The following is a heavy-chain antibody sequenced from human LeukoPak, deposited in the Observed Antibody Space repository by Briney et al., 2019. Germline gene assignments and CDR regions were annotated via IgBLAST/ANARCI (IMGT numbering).Heavy chain of an antibody. V-gene: IGHV3-66*01. J-gene: IGHJ6*02. CDR2: IYSGGST. Sequence: GGSLRLSCAASGFTVSSNYMSWVRQAPGKGLEWVSVIYSGGSTYYADSVKGRFTISRDNSKNTLYLQMNSLRAEDTAVYYCARDRVEYWLEYYYYGMDVWGQGTTVTVSS. CDR1: GFTVSSNY. CDR3: ARDRVEYWLEYYYYGMDV. D-gene: IGHD2-8*02.